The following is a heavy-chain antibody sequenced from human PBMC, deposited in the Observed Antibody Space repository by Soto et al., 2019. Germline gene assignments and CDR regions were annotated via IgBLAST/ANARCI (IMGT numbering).Heavy chain of an antibody. CDR3: ARATIVLVPAAMVSHWFDP. CDR1: GGSISSGDYY. CDR2: IYYSGST. J-gene: IGHJ5*02. Sequence: SETLSLTCAVSGGSISSGDYYCSWIRHPPGQCLEWIGYIYYSGSTYYNPSLKSRVTISVDTSKNQFSLKLSSVTAADTAVYYCARATIVLVPAAMVSHWFDPWGKGTLVTVS. D-gene: IGHD2-2*01. V-gene: IGHV4-30-4*08.